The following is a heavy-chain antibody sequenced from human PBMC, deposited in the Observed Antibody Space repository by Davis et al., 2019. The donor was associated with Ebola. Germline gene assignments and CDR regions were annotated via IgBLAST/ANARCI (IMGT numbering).Heavy chain of an antibody. Sequence: PGGSLRLSCAASGFTFSSYAMHWVRQAPGKGLEWVSYIRSSSSTIYYADSVKGRFTISRDNAKNSLYLQMNSLRDEDTAVYYCARTLAYCGGDCYCVDYWCQGTVVTVSS. J-gene: IGHJ4*02. V-gene: IGHV3-48*02. CDR1: GFTFSSYA. CDR2: IRSSSSTI. CDR3: ARTLAYCGGDCYCVDY. D-gene: IGHD2-21*02.